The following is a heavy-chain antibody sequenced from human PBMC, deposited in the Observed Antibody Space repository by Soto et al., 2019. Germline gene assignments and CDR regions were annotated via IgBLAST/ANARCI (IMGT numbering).Heavy chain of an antibody. D-gene: IGHD2-15*01. J-gene: IGHJ4*02. CDR3: AGLGVVVAAGAY. V-gene: IGHV1-18*01. CDR1: GYTFTSYG. Sequence: QVQLVQSGAEVKKPGASVKVSCKASGYTFTSYGISWVRQAPGQGLEWMGWISAYNGNTNYAQKLQGRVTMTTDTPTSTANRGQGSLRSDDTAVYYCAGLGVVVAAGAYGGQGPLVPVSP. CDR2: ISAYNGNT.